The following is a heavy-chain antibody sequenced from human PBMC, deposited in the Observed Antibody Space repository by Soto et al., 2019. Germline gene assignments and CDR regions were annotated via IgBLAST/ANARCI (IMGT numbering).Heavy chain of an antibody. CDR3: ASRYYYDSSGYPIDY. J-gene: IGHJ4*02. CDR1: GLTVSSYD. D-gene: IGHD3-22*01. CDR2: ISGSGSGT. Sequence: QNAGSLRLSCAASGLTVSSYDMSWVRQAPWKGLEWVSGISGSGSGTYYADSVKGRFTISRDNSKKTLYLQMNSLRVEDTAVYYCASRYYYDSSGYPIDYWGQGTLVTVSS. V-gene: IGHV3-23*01.